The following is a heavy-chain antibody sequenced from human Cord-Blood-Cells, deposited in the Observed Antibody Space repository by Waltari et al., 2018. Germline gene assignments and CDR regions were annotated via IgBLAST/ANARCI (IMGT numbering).Heavy chain of an antibody. CDR2: ISGSGGSK. CDR3: AKGAWFGELIAFDI. Sequence: EVQLLESGGGLVQPGGSLRLSCAASGFTFSSYAMSWVRQAPGQGLEWVSAISGSGGSKYYPDSGKGRFTISRDNSKNTLYRQMNSLRAEDTAVYYCAKGAWFGELIAFDIWGQGTMVTVSS. D-gene: IGHD3-10*01. V-gene: IGHV3-23*01. CDR1: GFTFSSYA. J-gene: IGHJ3*02.